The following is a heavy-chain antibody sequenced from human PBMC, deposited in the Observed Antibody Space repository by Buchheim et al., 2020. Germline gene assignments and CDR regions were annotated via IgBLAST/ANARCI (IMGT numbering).Heavy chain of an antibody. CDR3: ARVVFSYYYDSSCQNWFDP. D-gene: IGHD3-22*01. J-gene: IGHJ5*02. CDR1: GYTFTSYY. Sequence: QVQLVQSGAEVKKPGASVKVSCKASGYTFTSYYMHWVRQAPGQGLEWMGIINSSGGSTSYAQKFQGRVTMTRDTSTSTVYMELSSLRSEDTAVDYCARVVFSYYYDSSCQNWFDPWGQGTL. V-gene: IGHV1-46*01. CDR2: INSSGGST.